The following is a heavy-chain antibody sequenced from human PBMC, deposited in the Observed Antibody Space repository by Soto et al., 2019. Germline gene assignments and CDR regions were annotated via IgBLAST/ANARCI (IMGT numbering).Heavy chain of an antibody. Sequence: QVQLVESGGGVVQPGRSLRLSCAASGFTFSSYGMHWVRQAPGKGLEWVAVISYDGSNKYYADSVKGRFTISRDNSKNTLYLQMNSRRAEDTAVYYWARSPYSVSYLAYFDYGGQGPRVTVSS. D-gene: IGHD1-26*01. CDR1: GFTFSSYG. V-gene: IGHV3-30*03. J-gene: IGHJ4*02. CDR2: ISYDGSNK. CDR3: ARSPYSVSYLAYFDY.